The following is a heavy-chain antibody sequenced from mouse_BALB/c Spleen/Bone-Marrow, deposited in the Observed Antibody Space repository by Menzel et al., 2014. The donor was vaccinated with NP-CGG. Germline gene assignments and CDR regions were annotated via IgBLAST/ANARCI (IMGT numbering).Heavy chain of an antibody. Sequence: VESGGGLVQPGGSLRLSCTTSGFTFXDYYMSWVRQPPGKALEWLAFIRNKAYGYTTEYSASVRGRFTISRDNSQSILYLQMNTLRAEDSATYYCARFPMDYWGQGTSVTVSS. CDR3: ARFPMDY. CDR1: GFTFXDYY. CDR2: IRNKAYGYTT. J-gene: IGHJ4*01. V-gene: IGHV7-3*02.